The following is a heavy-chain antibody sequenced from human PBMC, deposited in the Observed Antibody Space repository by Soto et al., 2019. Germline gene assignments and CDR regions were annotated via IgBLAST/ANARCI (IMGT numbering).Heavy chain of an antibody. D-gene: IGHD2-15*01. CDR2: INHSGST. CDR1: GGSFSGYY. J-gene: IGHJ6*03. CDR3: AADCSGYMDV. V-gene: IGHV4-34*01. Sequence: SETLSLTCAVYGGSFSGYYWSWIRQPPGKGLEWIGEINHSGSTNYNPSLKSRVTISVDTSKNQFSLKLSSVTAADTAVYYCAADCSGYMDVWGKGTTVTVSS.